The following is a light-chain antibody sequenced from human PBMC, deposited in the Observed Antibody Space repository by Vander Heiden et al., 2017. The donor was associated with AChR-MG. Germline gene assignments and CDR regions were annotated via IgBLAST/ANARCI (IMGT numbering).Light chain of an antibody. J-gene: IGKJ1*01. CDR1: QSILSSNGHTY. CDR3: RQELQNPPT. Sequence: VMTPHPPSLPVTPGESTATPCCSSQSILSSNGHTYLDQHFQTPGPPTQALIYLASSRGATVPDRMCGSRSATAVTLKIIRREADDVVVYYCRQELQNPPTFGEGTKVDIK. CDR2: LAS. V-gene: IGKV2-28*01.